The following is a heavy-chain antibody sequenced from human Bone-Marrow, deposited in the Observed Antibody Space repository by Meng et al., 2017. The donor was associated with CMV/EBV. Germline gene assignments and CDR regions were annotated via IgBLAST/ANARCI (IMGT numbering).Heavy chain of an antibody. D-gene: IGHD4-17*01. J-gene: IGHJ4*02. Sequence: SETLSLTCTVSGGSISSSTYYWGWIRQPPGMGLEWVGSIYYSGTTYYNPSLKSRVILSVDTSKNQFSLRLSSVTTADTAVAVYYCARGNTYYGLFDHWGQGALVTVSS. V-gene: IGHV4-39*01. CDR3: ARGNTYYGLFDH. CDR2: IYYSGTT. CDR1: GGSISSSTYY.